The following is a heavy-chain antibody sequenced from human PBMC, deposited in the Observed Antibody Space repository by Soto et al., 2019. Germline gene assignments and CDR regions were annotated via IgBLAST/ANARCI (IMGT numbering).Heavy chain of an antibody. CDR1: GCSVSSPTYY. V-gene: IGHV4-61*01. CDR2: MYYSGRT. J-gene: IGHJ5*02. D-gene: IGHD3-16*01. CDR3: SGGRGHVNNWFDP. Sequence: QVQLQESGPGLVKPSETLSLTCTVSGCSVSSPTYYWIWIRQPPGKGLEWIGYMYYSGRTNYNPTLTSRVNIPRDTAKNQFSLKRSYVTAADTAVYYWSGGRGHVNNWFDPWGQGTLVTVSS.